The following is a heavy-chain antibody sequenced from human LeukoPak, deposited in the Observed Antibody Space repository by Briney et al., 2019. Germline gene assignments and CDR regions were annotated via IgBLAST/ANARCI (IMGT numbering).Heavy chain of an antibody. D-gene: IGHD5-24*01. V-gene: IGHV3-15*01. CDR2: IKSWVDGGTT. Sequence: GGSLRLSCVASGFTFPDAWMTWVRQAPGKGPEGVGLIKSWVDGGTTHYAESLKGRFTISRDDSRNTLFLQMNSLRAEDTAVYYCARDREMATISCDYWGQGTLVTVSS. J-gene: IGHJ4*02. CDR1: GFTFPDAW. CDR3: ARDREMATISCDY.